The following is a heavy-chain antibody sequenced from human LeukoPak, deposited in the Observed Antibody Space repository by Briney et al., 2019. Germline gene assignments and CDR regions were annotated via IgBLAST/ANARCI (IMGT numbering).Heavy chain of an antibody. CDR1: GFTFSSYA. CDR2: ISYDGSNK. V-gene: IGHV3-30*01. D-gene: IGHD6-13*01. CDR3: ARGTGSSWYYGNYFDY. Sequence: GGSLRLSCAASGFTFSSYAMHWVRQAPGKGLEWVAVISYDGSNKYYADSVKGRFTISRDNSKNTLYTQMNSLRAEDTAVYYCARGTGSSWYYGNYFDYWGQGTLVTVSS. J-gene: IGHJ4*02.